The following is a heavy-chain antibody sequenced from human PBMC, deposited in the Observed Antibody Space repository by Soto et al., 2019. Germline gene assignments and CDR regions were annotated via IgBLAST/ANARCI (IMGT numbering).Heavy chain of an antibody. V-gene: IGHV1-8*01. J-gene: IGHJ3*02. CDR3: ARDEYYGSGSYGIDAFDI. CDR2: MNPNSGNT. Sequence: ASVKVSCKASGYTFTSYDINWVRQATGQGLEWMGWMNPNSGNTGYAQKFQGRVTMTRNTSISTAYMELSSLRSEDTAVYYCARDEYYGSGSYGIDAFDIWGQGTMVTVSS. CDR1: GYTFTSYD. D-gene: IGHD3-10*01.